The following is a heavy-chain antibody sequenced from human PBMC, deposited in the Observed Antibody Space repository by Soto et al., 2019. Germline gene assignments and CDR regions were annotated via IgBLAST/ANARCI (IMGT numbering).Heavy chain of an antibody. Sequence: QVQLVESGGGLVKPGGSLRLSCAASGFTFSDYYMSWIRQAPGKGLEWVSYISSSSSYTNYADSVKGRFTISRDNAKNALDLQMNSLRAEDTAVYYCARDGSSSSVTYFDYWGQGTLVTVSS. D-gene: IGHD6-6*01. CDR3: ARDGSSSSVTYFDY. J-gene: IGHJ4*02. V-gene: IGHV3-11*06. CDR2: ISSSSSYT. CDR1: GFTFSDYY.